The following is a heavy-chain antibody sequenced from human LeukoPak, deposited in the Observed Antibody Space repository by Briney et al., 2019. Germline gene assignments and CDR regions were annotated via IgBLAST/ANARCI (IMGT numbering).Heavy chain of an antibody. Sequence: ASVKVSCKASGYTFTSYDINWVRQATGQGLEWMGWMNPNSGNTGYAQKFQGRVTMTRNTSISTAYMELSSLRSEDTAVYYCAREITMVRGTSWERYNWFDPWGQGTLVTVSS. D-gene: IGHD3-10*01. J-gene: IGHJ5*02. CDR2: MNPNSGNT. CDR3: AREITMVRGTSWERYNWFDP. V-gene: IGHV1-8*01. CDR1: GYTFTSYD.